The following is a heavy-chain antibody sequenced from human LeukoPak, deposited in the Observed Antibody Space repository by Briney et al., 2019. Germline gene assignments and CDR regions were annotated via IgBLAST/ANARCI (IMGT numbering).Heavy chain of an antibody. CDR3: ARSEQGGFDY. Sequence: GGSLRLSCAASGFTFSSYAVHWVRQAPGKGLEWVAVISYDGSNKYYVDSVKGRFTISRDNSKNTLYLQMNSLRAEDTAVYYCARSEQGGFDYWGQGTLVTVSS. V-gene: IGHV3-30-3*01. D-gene: IGHD1/OR15-1a*01. CDR1: GFTFSSYA. J-gene: IGHJ4*02. CDR2: ISYDGSNK.